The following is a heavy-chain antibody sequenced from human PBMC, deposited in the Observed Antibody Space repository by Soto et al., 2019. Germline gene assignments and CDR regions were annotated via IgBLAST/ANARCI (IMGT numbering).Heavy chain of an antibody. CDR1: GFTFSSYS. Sequence: GGSLRLSCAASGFTFSSYSMNWVRQAPGKGLEWVSSISSSSSYIYYADSVKGRFTISRDNAKNSLYLQMNSLRAEDKAVYYCAREDGVLWFGDLYGMDVWGQGTTVTVSS. CDR2: ISSSSSYI. V-gene: IGHV3-21*01. D-gene: IGHD3-10*01. J-gene: IGHJ6*02. CDR3: AREDGVLWFGDLYGMDV.